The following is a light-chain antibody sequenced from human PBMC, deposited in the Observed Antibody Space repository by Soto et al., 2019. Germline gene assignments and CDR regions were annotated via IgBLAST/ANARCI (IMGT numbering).Light chain of an antibody. CDR3: QQSETYPLT. CDR1: QTISTW. J-gene: IGKJ5*01. Sequence: DIHIAQSPPTLSASVGDRVTITFRASQTISTWLAWYQHKPGKAPNLLIYDASTLMSGVPSRFSGSGSGTEFTLTISSLQPGDFATYYCQQSETYPLTFGQGTRLEIK. CDR2: DAS. V-gene: IGKV1-5*01.